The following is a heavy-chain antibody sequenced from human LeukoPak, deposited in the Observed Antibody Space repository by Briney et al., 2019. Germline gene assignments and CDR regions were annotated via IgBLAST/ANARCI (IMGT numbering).Heavy chain of an antibody. Sequence: SETLSLTCSVSGGSISGYYWSWIRQHPGKGLEWIGYIYYSGSTYYNPSLKSRVTISVDTSKNQFSLKLSSVTAADTAVYYCVAQLLYPYYFDYWGQGTLVTVSS. CDR3: VAQLLYPYYFDY. D-gene: IGHD2-2*02. CDR1: GGSISGYY. CDR2: IYYSGST. V-gene: IGHV4-59*06. J-gene: IGHJ4*02.